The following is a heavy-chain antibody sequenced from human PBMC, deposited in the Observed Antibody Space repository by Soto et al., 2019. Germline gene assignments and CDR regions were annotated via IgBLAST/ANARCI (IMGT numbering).Heavy chain of an antibody. CDR3: ARHFSGPYSNYDS. CDR1: GYTFTNYW. V-gene: IGHV5-51*01. Sequence: LGESLKISCKASGYTFTNYWIAWVRQMPGRGLEWMGIINPPDSDTRRSPSFQGHVTISADKSITTAYLQWSTLRASDTAIYYCARHFSGPYSNYDSWGQGTLVTVSS. CDR2: INPPDSDT. D-gene: IGHD4-4*01. J-gene: IGHJ4*02.